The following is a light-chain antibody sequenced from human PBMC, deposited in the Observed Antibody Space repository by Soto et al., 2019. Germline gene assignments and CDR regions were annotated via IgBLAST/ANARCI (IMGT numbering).Light chain of an antibody. Sequence: QSVLTHPPSVSGAPGQRVTISCTGSSSNIGAGYDVHWYQQLPGTAPKLLIYGNSNRPSGVPDRFSGSKSGTSASLAITGLQAEDESDYYCQSYASSLGGSNVVVGGGTKLTVL. CDR1: SSNIGAGYD. V-gene: IGLV1-40*01. CDR2: GNS. CDR3: QSYASSLGGSNVV. J-gene: IGLJ2*01.